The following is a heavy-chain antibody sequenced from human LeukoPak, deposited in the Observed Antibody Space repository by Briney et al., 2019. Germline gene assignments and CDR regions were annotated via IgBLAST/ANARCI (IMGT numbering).Heavy chain of an antibody. V-gene: IGHV3-23*01. CDR2: ISGSGTYT. D-gene: IGHD6-19*01. Sequence: GGSLRLSCAASGFAFSSYAMSWVRQAPGKGLEWVSLISGSGTYTYYADSVKGRFTISRDNSKNTLSPQMNSLRAEDTAVYYCAKSYNSGWYPEGLWGQGTLVTVSS. CDR3: AKSYNSGWYPEGL. J-gene: IGHJ4*02. CDR1: GFAFSSYA.